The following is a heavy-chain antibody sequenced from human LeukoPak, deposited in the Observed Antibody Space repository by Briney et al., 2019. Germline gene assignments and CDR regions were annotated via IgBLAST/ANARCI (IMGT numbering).Heavy chain of an antibody. CDR3: ARAPIVVVPARGPTYFDF. Sequence: GGSLRLSCAASGFTFSSYWMSWVRQAPGKGLEWVANIRQDEGEKYCVDSVKGRFTISRDNAKNSLYLQMNSLRVEDTAMYYCARAPIVVVPARGPTYFDFWGQGALVTVSS. CDR2: IRQDEGEK. J-gene: IGHJ4*02. CDR1: GFTFSSYW. V-gene: IGHV3-7*01. D-gene: IGHD2-2*01.